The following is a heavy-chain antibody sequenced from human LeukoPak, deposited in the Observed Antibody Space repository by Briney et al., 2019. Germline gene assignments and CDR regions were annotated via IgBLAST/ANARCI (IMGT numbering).Heavy chain of an antibody. J-gene: IGHJ6*03. CDR1: GYSISSGYY. CDR3: ARVVGSGSYYPYYYYYYMDV. V-gene: IGHV4-38-2*02. CDR2: IYHSGST. Sequence: SETLSLTCTVSGYSISSGYYWGWIRQPPGKGLEWIGSIYHSGSTYYNPSLKSRVTISVDTSKNQFSLKLSSVTAADTAVYYCARVVGSGSYYPYYYYYYMDVWGKGTTVTVSS. D-gene: IGHD1-26*01.